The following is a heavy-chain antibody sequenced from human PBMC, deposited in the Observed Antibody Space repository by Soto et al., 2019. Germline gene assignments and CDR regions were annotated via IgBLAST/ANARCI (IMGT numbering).Heavy chain of an antibody. CDR1: GYTFTSYA. CDR3: ARDFTASRIAVPGLARH. V-gene: IGHV1-3*01. D-gene: IGHD6-19*01. Sequence: ASVKVSCKASGYTFTSYAMHWVRQAPGQRLEWMGWINAGNGNTKYSQKFQGRVTITRDTSASTAYMELSSLRSEDTAVYYCARDFTASRIAVPGLARHWGQGTLVTVS. J-gene: IGHJ1*01. CDR2: INAGNGNT.